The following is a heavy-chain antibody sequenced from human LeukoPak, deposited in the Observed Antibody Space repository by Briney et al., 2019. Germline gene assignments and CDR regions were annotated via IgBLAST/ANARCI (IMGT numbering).Heavy chain of an antibody. V-gene: IGHV3-21*01. Sequence: GGSLRLSCAASGFTFSSYSMSWVRQAPGKGLEGVSFISSSSSYIYYADSVKGRFTISRDNAKNSLYLQMNSLRAEDTAVYYCARSGSGSYYNDYYYMDVWGKGTTVTISS. CDR3: ARSGSGSYYNDYYYMDV. J-gene: IGHJ6*03. CDR2: ISSSSSYI. D-gene: IGHD3-10*01. CDR1: GFTFSSYS.